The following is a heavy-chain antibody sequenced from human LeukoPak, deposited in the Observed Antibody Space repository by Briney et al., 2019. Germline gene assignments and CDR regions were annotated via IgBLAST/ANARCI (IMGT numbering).Heavy chain of an antibody. V-gene: IGHV3-33*01. CDR2: IWYDGSNK. D-gene: IGHD6-13*01. Sequence: PGRSLRLSCAASGFTFSSYGMHWVRQAPGKGLEWVAVIWYDGSNKYYADSVKGRFTISRDNSKNTLYLQMNSLRAEDTAVYYCARDADSSSWEELDYWGQGTLVTVSS. J-gene: IGHJ4*02. CDR3: ARDADSSSWEELDY. CDR1: GFTFSSYG.